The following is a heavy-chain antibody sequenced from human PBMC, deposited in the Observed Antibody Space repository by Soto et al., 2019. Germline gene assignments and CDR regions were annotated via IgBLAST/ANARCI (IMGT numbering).Heavy chain of an antibody. J-gene: IGHJ3*02. Sequence: QVQLAQSGAEVKNPGASVKVSCKASGYTFTDYYIHWLRQAPAQGLEWMGWSNPNRGDTKYAQKFQGWATMTRDTSISTTYMELSRLTSDDTALYYCARGPSHGAFDIWGQGTIITVSS. V-gene: IGHV1-2*04. CDR2: SNPNRGDT. CDR1: GYTFTDYY. CDR3: ARGPSHGAFDI.